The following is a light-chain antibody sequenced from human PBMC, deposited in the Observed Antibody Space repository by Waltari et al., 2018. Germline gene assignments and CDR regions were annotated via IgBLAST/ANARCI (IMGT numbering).Light chain of an antibody. J-gene: IGKJ1*01. Sequence: EIVLTQSPGTLSLSPGETATLSCRASQNVRRPLAWYQQKPGQAPRLLIYGASTRATGVPDRFSGSGSGTDFSLTISRLEPEDFAVYYCQHYVRLPLTFGQGTKVEIK. CDR1: QNVRRP. CDR3: QHYVRLPLT. V-gene: IGKV3-20*01. CDR2: GAS.